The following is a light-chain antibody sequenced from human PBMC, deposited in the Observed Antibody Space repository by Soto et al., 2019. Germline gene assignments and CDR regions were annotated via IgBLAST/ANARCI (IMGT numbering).Light chain of an antibody. CDR1: QSISSF. Sequence: DIQMTQSPSSLSASVGDRVTLTCRASQSISSFLNWYQQKPGKAPKVLIYGASSLQTGVPSRFSGRGSGTDFPLTISSLQPEDSATYYCQQSHSAWTFGQGTKVEI. CDR2: GAS. J-gene: IGKJ1*01. CDR3: QQSHSAWT. V-gene: IGKV1-39*01.